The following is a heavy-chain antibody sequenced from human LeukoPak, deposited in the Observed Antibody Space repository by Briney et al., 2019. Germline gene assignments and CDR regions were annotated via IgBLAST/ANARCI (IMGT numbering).Heavy chain of an antibody. CDR1: GFTVTSNY. CDR2: IYSGGST. D-gene: IGHD4-23*01. Sequence: GRSLRLSCAASGFTVTSNYMSWVRQAPGRGLEWVSLIYSGGSTYYADSVKGRFTISRDNSKNTLYLQMNSLRAEDTAVYYCARDLRGNSVDYWGQGTLVTVSS. J-gene: IGHJ4*02. V-gene: IGHV3-53*01. CDR3: ARDLRGNSVDY.